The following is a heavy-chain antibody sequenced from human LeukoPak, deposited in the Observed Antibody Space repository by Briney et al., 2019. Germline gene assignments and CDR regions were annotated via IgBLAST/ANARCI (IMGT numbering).Heavy chain of an antibody. CDR1: GGSISSYY. Sequence: SETLSLTCTVSGGSISSYYWSWIRQPPGKGLEWIGYIYYSGSTNYNPSLKSRVTISVDTSKNQFSLKLSSVTAADTAVYYCARFLRYDSSGYYYEGGRFFDYWAKGPLVTVSS. V-gene: IGHV4-59*01. J-gene: IGHJ4*02. CDR3: ARFLRYDSSGYYYEGGRFFDY. D-gene: IGHD3-22*01. CDR2: IYYSGST.